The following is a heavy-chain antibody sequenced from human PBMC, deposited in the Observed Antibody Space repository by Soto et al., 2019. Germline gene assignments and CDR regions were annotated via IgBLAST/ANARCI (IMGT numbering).Heavy chain of an antibody. V-gene: IGHV4-31*03. D-gene: IGHD4-17*01. CDR2: IYYSGST. CDR3: ARGLSVTLFDN. CDR1: GGSITPGGYY. J-gene: IGHJ4*02. Sequence: QVQLQESGPGLVKPSQTLSLTCTVSGGSITPGGYYWTGIRQHPGKGLEWIGYIYYSGSTYYNPSLKSRVTISVDTSKNQFSLKLSSVTAADTAVYYCARGLSVTLFDNWGQGTLVTVSS.